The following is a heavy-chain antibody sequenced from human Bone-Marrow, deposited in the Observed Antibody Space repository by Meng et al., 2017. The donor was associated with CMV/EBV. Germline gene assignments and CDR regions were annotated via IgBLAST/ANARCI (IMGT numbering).Heavy chain of an antibody. CDR2: ISNSSRNI. V-gene: IGHV3-21*01. J-gene: IGHJ4*02. D-gene: IGHD2-2*01. CDR3: ARARGYCSSTTGSNYYFDN. Sequence: GGSLRLSCAASGFRFNSYSMNWVRQAPGKGLEWVSSISNSSRNIYYADLVRGRFTISRDNAQNSLYLQMNSLGPEDTAVYFCARARGYCSSTTGSNYYFDNWGQGTLVTVSS. CDR1: GFRFNSYS.